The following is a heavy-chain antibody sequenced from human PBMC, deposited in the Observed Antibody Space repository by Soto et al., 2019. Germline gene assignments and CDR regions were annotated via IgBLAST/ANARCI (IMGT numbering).Heavy chain of an antibody. CDR1: GFTFSSYE. V-gene: IGHV3-48*03. J-gene: IGHJ4*02. CDR3: VREGLYFFDY. CDR2: ISTSGDTI. Sequence: PGGSLRLSCAASGFTFSSYEMHWVRQAPGEGLDWVSYISTSGDTIYYADSVQGRFTISRDNAKNSLYLQMNSLRAEDTAVYYCVREGLYFFDYWGQGTLVTVSS.